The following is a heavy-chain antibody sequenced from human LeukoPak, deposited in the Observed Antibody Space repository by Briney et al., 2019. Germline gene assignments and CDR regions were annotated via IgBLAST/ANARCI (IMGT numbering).Heavy chain of an antibody. Sequence: GGSLRLSCAASGFTFSNYWMSWVRQAPGKGLEWVANIKQDGSEKYYVDSVKGRFTISRDNAKNSLYLQMNSLRPEDTAVYYCARALDSSSSRYQAFEYWGQGTLVTVSS. CDR3: ARALDSSSSRYQAFEY. V-gene: IGHV3-7*01. CDR1: GFTFSNYW. D-gene: IGHD2-2*01. CDR2: IKQDGSEK. J-gene: IGHJ4*02.